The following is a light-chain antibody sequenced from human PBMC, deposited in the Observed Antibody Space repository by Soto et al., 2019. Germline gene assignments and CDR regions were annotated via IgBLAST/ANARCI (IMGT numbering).Light chain of an antibody. CDR1: QRISTW. CDR3: QQHNTYPIT. CDR2: KAS. J-gene: IGKJ5*01. Sequence: DIQMTQSPSTLSASVGDRVTITCRASQRISTWLAWYQQKPGKAPKLLIYKASTLESGVPSRFSGRGSGTEFTLTISSLQPDDFATYVCQQHNTYPITFGQGTRVEIK. V-gene: IGKV1-5*03.